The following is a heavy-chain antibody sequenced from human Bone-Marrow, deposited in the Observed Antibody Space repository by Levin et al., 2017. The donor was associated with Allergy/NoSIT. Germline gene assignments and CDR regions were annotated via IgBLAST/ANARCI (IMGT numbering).Heavy chain of an antibody. Sequence: ASETLSLTCTVSGGSISTYFWSWIRQPPGKGLEWIGYIYYSGNTNYNPSLESRVTMSIDTSKNQFSLKLSSVTAADTAVYYCARRYCTPTSCFFDYWGQGTLVTVSS. CDR1: GGSISTYF. CDR2: IYYSGNT. J-gene: IGHJ4*03. D-gene: IGHD2-8*01. CDR3: ARRYCTPTSCFFDY. V-gene: IGHV4-59*01.